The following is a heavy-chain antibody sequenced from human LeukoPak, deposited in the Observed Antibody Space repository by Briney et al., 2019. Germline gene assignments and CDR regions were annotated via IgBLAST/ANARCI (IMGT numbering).Heavy chain of an antibody. CDR1: GGSISSYF. CDR2: LYYSGST. D-gene: IGHD4-17*01. CDR3: ARSNGFNDAFDI. J-gene: IGHJ3*02. V-gene: IGHV4-59*01. Sequence: SETLSLTCTVSGGSISSYFWSWIRQPPGKRLEWIGYLYYSGSTNYNPSLKSRVTISVDTSKNQFSLRLSSVTAADTAVYYCARSNGFNDAFDIWGQGTVVTVSS.